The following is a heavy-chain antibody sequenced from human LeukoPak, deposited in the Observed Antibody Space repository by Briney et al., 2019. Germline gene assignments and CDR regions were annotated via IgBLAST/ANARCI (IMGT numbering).Heavy chain of an antibody. CDR1: GYSISSGYY. CDR2: IYHSGST. Sequence: NPSETLSLTCTVSGYSISSGYYWAWIRQPPGKGLEWIGSIYHSGSTYYNPSLKSRVTISVDTSKNQFSLKLSSVTAADTAVYYCARAYHSSWYLNWFDPWGQGTLVTVSS. V-gene: IGHV4-38-2*02. D-gene: IGHD6-13*01. J-gene: IGHJ5*02. CDR3: ARAYHSSWYLNWFDP.